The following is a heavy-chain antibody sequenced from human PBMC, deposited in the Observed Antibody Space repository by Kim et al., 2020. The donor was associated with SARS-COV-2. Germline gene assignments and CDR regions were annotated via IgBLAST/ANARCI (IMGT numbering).Heavy chain of an antibody. V-gene: IGHV4-59*01. J-gene: IGHJ3*02. Sequence: SETLSLTCTVSGGSISSYYWSWIRQPPGKGLEWIGYIYYSGSTNYNPSLKSRVTISVDTSKNQFSLKLSSVTAADTAVYYCARADPPFITMVRRGWAFA. CDR2: IYYSGST. CDR3: ARADPPFITMVRRGWAFA. D-gene: IGHD3-10*01. CDR1: GGSISSYY.